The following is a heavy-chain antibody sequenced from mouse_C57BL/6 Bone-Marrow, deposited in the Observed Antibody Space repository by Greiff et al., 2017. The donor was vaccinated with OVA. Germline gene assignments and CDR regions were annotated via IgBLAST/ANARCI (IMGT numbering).Heavy chain of an antibody. CDR3: ARDGYLMDY. J-gene: IGHJ4*01. CDR1: GYTFTSYW. V-gene: IGHV1-69*01. CDR2: IDPSDSYT. D-gene: IGHD2-3*01. Sequence: QVQLQQPGAELVMPGASVKLSCKASGYTFTSYWMHWVKQRPGQGLEWIGEIDPSDSYTNYNQKFKGKSTLTVDKSSSTAYMQLSSLTSEDSAVYYCARDGYLMDYWGQGTSVTVSS.